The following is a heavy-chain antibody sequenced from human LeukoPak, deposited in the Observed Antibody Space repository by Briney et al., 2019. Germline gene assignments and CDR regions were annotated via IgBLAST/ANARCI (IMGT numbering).Heavy chain of an antibody. D-gene: IGHD5-18*01. V-gene: IGHV3-74*01. CDR1: GFTFSSYW. Sequence: PGGSLRLSCAASGFTFSSYWMHWVRQAPGKGLVWVSRINTDGSSTSYADSVKGQFTISRDNAKNSLYLQMNSLRVEDTAVYYCGRDRGYSSDLRVGYYFDCWGPGTLVTVSS. CDR2: INTDGSST. J-gene: IGHJ4*02. CDR3: GRDRGYSSDLRVGYYFDC.